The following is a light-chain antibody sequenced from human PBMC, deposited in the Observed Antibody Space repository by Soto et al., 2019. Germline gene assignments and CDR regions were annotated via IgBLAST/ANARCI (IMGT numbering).Light chain of an antibody. CDR3: QQYDNVTPT. Sequence: EIQMTQSPSSLSASVGDRVTITCQASQDISNYLSWYQQKPGKAPKLLIYEASNLAAGVPSRFSGSGSGTDFTFNISSMQHEDIANYYCQQYDNVTPTFGGGTKVDIK. J-gene: IGKJ4*01. CDR2: EAS. V-gene: IGKV1-33*01. CDR1: QDISNY.